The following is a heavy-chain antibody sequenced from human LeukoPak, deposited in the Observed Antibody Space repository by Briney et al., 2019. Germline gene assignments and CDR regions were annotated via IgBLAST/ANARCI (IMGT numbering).Heavy chain of an antibody. CDR2: IIPIFGTA. D-gene: IGHD6-13*01. CDR1: GGALSNYA. V-gene: IGHV1-69*13. Sequence: GXSVKVSCKASGGALSNYAISWVRQAPGQGLEWMGGIIPIFGTANYAQKFQGRVTITADESTSTAYMELSSLRSEDTAVYYCARGKYSSNWPFDYWGQGTLVTVSS. CDR3: ARGKYSSNWPFDY. J-gene: IGHJ4*02.